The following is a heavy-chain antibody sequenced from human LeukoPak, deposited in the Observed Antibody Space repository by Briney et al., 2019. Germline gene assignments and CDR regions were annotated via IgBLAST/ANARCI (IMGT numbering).Heavy chain of an antibody. CDR2: IVVGSGNT. V-gene: IGHV1-58*02. CDR3: AAGGLLEWTNFDY. CDR1: GFTFTSSA. J-gene: IGHJ4*02. Sequence: ASVKVSCKASGFTFTSSAMQWVRQARGQRLEWIGWIVVGSGNTNYAQKFQERVTITRDMSTSTAYMELSSLRSEDTAVYYCAAGGLLEWTNFDYWGQGTLVTVSS. D-gene: IGHD3-3*01.